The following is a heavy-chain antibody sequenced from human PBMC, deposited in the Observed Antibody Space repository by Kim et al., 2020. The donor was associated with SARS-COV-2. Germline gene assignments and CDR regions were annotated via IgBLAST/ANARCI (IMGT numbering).Heavy chain of an antibody. CDR2: IRSNGNSIAK. CDR1: GFTFSSSA. V-gene: IGHV3-73*01. D-gene: IGHD3-22*01. CDR3: NVTMIDAFDI. J-gene: IGHJ3*02. Sequence: GGSLRLSCAASGFTFSSSAMNWVRQTSGKGLEWVGCIRSNGNSIAKAYAASVKGRFTISRDDSKNTEYLQMNSLKTEDMSVYYCNVTMIDAFDIWGHATKASVPS.